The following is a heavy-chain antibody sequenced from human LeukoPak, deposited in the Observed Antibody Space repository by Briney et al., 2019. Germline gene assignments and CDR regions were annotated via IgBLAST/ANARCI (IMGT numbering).Heavy chain of an antibody. CDR2: MNHNTGNT. CDR1: GYTFTIYD. D-gene: IGHD3-10*01. V-gene: IGHV1-8*01. Sequence: GASVTVSCKASGYTFTIYDMNWVRQATGQGREGMGWMNHNTGNTGYSQKFHGTVTLTSNTSIRTAYIELRSLRSEDTAVYYCARGLRVRGVIRYYYYMDVWGKGTTVTISS. J-gene: IGHJ6*03. CDR3: ARGLRVRGVIRYYYYMDV.